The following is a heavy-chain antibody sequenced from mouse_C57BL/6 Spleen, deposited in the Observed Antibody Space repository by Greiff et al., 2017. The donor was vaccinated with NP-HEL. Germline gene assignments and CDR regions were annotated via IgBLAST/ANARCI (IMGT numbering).Heavy chain of an antibody. D-gene: IGHD1-2*01. V-gene: IGHV1-82*01. J-gene: IGHJ2*01. CDR3: ARGYDAGGYYFDY. Sequence: QVQLQQSGPELVKPGASVKISCKASGYAFSSSWMNWAKQRPGKGLEWIGRIYPGDGDTNYNGKFKGKATLTADKSSSTAYMQLSSLTSEDSAVYFCARGYDAGGYYFDYWGQGTTLTVSS. CDR2: IYPGDGDT. CDR1: GYAFSSSW.